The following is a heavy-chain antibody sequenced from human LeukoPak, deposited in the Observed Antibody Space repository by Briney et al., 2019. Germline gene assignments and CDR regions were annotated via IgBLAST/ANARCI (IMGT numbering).Heavy chain of an antibody. CDR3: ARGPYSNYPYYFDY. CDR2: ISYDGSNK. D-gene: IGHD4-11*01. CDR1: GFTFSSYA. Sequence: PGGSLRLSCAASGFTFSSYAMHWVRQAPGKGLEWVAVISYDGSNKYYADSVKGRFTISRGNSKNTLYLQMNSLRAEDTAVYYCARGPYSNYPYYFDYWGQGTLVTVSS. J-gene: IGHJ4*02. V-gene: IGHV3-30*04.